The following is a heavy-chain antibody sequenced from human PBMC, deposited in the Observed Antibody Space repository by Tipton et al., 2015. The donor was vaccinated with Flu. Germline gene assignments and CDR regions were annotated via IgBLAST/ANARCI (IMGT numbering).Heavy chain of an antibody. CDR3: ASSRSGWTDAFDI. D-gene: IGHD6-19*01. Sequence: TLSLTCTVSGGSISSYYWSWIRQSAGKGLEWIGRIYTSGNINYNPSLQSRVTMSVDKSKNHVSPKFISVTAADTAMYYCASSRSGWTDAFDIWGQGTMLTVSS. CDR1: GGSISSYY. J-gene: IGHJ3*02. CDR2: IYTSGNI. V-gene: IGHV4-4*07.